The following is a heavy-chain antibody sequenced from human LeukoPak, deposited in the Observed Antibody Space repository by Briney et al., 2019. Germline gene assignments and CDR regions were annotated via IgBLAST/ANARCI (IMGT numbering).Heavy chain of an antibody. D-gene: IGHD5-18*01. CDR1: GFTFSDHG. CDR2: ISHDGSNK. Sequence: GRSLRLSCAASGFTFSDHGMHWVRQAPGKGLEWVAVISHDGSNKYYADSVKGRFTISRDNSKNTLYLQMNSPRAEDTAVYYCAKDLSWGSWLLFYWGQGTLVTVSS. J-gene: IGHJ4*02. V-gene: IGHV3-30*18. CDR3: AKDLSWGSWLLFY.